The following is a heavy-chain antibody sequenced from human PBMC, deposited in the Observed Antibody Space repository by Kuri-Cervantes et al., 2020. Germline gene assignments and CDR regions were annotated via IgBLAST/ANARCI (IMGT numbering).Heavy chain of an antibody. CDR2: IRYDGSNK. J-gene: IGHJ4*02. Sequence: GESLKISCAASGFTFSSYGMHWVRQAPGKGLEWVAFIRYDGSNKYYADSVKGRFTISRDNSENTLYLQMNSLRAEDTAVYYCAKDPLGIAAAGSIDYWGQGTLVTVSS. CDR3: AKDPLGIAAAGSIDY. CDR1: GFTFSSYG. D-gene: IGHD6-13*01. V-gene: IGHV3-30*02.